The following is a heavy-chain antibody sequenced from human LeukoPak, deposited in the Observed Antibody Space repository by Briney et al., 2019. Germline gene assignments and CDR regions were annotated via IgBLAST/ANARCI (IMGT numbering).Heavy chain of an antibody. V-gene: IGHV1-8*02. Sequence: ASVKVSCKASGYTFTSYGISWVRQAPGQGLEWMGWMSPNSGNTGYAQKFQGRVTMTRNTSISTAYMELSSLRSEDTAVYYCARGLSALDYWGQGTLVTVSS. CDR2: MSPNSGNT. J-gene: IGHJ4*02. D-gene: IGHD6-6*01. CDR3: ARGLSALDY. CDR1: GYTFTSYG.